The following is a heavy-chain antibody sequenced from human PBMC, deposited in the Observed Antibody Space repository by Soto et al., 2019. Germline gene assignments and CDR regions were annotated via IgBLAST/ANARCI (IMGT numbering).Heavy chain of an antibody. D-gene: IGHD6-13*01. CDR2: IWYDGSNK. Sequence: QVQLVESGGGVVQPGRSLRLSCAASGFTFSSYGMHWVRQAPGKGLEWVAVIWYDGSNKYYADSVKGRFTISRDNSKNTLYLQMNSLRAEATAVYYCARDGAAAGTTLQHWGQGTLVTVSS. CDR3: ARDGAAAGTTLQH. CDR1: GFTFSSYG. V-gene: IGHV3-33*01. J-gene: IGHJ1*01.